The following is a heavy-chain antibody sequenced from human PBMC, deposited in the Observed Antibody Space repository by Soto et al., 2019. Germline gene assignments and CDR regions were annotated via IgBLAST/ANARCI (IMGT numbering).Heavy chain of an antibody. CDR1: GYTFTGYY. CDR3: ARDPHPSDYDFWSGYPIDLAFDY. V-gene: IGHV1-2*04. CDR2: INPNSGGT. D-gene: IGHD3-3*01. J-gene: IGHJ4*02. Sequence: ASVKVSCKASGYTFTGYYMHWVLQAPGQGLEWMGWINPNSGGTNYAQKFQGWVTMTRDTSIGTAYMELSRLRSDDTAVYYCARDPHPSDYDFWSGYPIDLAFDYWGQGTLVTVSS.